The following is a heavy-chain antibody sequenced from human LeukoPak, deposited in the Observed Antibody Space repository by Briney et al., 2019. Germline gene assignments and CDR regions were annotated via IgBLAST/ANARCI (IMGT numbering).Heavy chain of an antibody. CDR1: GYSISSGYY. CDR2: MYHSGST. J-gene: IGHJ4*02. V-gene: IGHV4-38-2*02. Sequence: PSETLSLTCTVSGYSISSGYYWGWIRQPPGKGLEWIGSMYHSGSTFYNPSLKSRVTISVDTSRDQFSLRLSSVTAADTAVYYCARSMDTPFDYWGQGTLVTVSS. CDR3: ARSMDTPFDY. D-gene: IGHD5-18*01.